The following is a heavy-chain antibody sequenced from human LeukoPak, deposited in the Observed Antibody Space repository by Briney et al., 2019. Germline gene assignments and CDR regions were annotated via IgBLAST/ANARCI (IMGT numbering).Heavy chain of an antibody. CDR1: GFTFSGYA. V-gene: IGHV3-64*01. D-gene: IGHD4-17*01. J-gene: IGHJ6*03. CDR2: ISSNGGNT. CDR3: ARRRGLDLYYYYHMDV. Sequence: PGASLRLSCAASGFTFSGYAMRWVRQAPGKGLEYVSTISSNGGNTYYAHSMKRGFTISRDNSKNTLSLQRASLRAENVAFYYCARRRGLDLYYYYHMDVWGKGTTVTVSS.